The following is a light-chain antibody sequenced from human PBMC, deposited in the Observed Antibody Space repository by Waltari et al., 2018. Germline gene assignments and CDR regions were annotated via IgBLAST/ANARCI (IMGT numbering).Light chain of an antibody. CDR3: QQYNNWPPLT. CDR1: QSVSSN. J-gene: IGKJ4*01. V-gene: IGKV3-15*01. Sequence: EIVMTQSPATLSVSPGERATLSCRASQSVSSNLAWYQQKPGQAPRRLIDGASTRATGIPARCSGSGSGTEFTLTISSLQSEDFAVYYCQQYNNWPPLTFGGGTKVEIK. CDR2: GAS.